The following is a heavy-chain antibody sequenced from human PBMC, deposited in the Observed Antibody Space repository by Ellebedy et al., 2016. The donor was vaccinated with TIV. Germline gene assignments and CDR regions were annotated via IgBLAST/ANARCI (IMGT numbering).Heavy chain of an antibody. D-gene: IGHD2-2*01. J-gene: IGHJ6*02. V-gene: IGHV5-10-1*01. CDR2: FDPSDSFT. CDR1: GYNFNSYW. CDR3: ARRLGYCSSTDCLSYGMDI. Sequence: GESLKISCKGSGYNFNSYWINWVRQMPGKGLEWMGRFDPSDSFTKYSPSVQGNVTISADKSISTAYLQWSSLEASDTAIYYCARRLGYCSSTDCLSYGMDIWGQGTPVTVSS.